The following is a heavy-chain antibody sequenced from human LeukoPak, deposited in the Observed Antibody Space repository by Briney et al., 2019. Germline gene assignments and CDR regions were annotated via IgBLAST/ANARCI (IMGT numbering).Heavy chain of an antibody. V-gene: IGHV3-7*01. D-gene: IGHD1-26*01. J-gene: IGHJ4*02. CDR1: GFTFSNYW. Sequence: GGSLRLSCAASGFTFSNYWMSWVRQAPGKGLEWVANIKQDGSGKYYVDSVKGRFTISRDNAKNSLYVQMNSLRAEDTAVYYCARLRGLYSDTNRYQTALDCWGQGTLVTVSS. CDR3: ARLRGLYSDTNRYQTALDC. CDR2: IKQDGSGK.